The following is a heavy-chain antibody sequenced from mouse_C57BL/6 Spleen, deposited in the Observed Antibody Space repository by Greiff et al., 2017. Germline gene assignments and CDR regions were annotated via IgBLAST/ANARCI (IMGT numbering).Heavy chain of an antibody. V-gene: IGHV1-52*01. CDR1: GYTFTSYW. J-gene: IGHJ3*01. Sequence: QVQLQQPGAELVRPGSSVKLSCKASGYTFTSYWMHWVKPRPIQGLEWIGNIDPSDSETHYNQKFKDKATLTVDKSSSTAYMQLSSLTSEDSAVYYCARNGDYGNWFAYWGQGTLVTVSA. CDR2: IDPSDSET. CDR3: ARNGDYGNWFAY. D-gene: IGHD2-1*01.